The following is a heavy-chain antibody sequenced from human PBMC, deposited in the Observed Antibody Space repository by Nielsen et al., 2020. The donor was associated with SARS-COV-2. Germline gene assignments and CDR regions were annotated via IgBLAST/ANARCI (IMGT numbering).Heavy chain of an antibody. J-gene: IGHJ6*02. CDR1: GYSFTSYW. CDR3: ARQHGDPEDYYYYGMDV. CDR2: IYPGDSDT. Sequence: GESLKISCKGSGYSFTSYWIGWVRQMPGKGLEWMRIIYPGDSDTRYSPSFQGQVTISVDKSISTAYLQWSSLKPSDTAMYYCARQHGDPEDYYYYGMDVWGQGTTVTVSS. V-gene: IGHV5-51*01.